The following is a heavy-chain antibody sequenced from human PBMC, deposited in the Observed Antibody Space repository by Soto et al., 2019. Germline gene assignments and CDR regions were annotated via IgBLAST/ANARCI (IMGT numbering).Heavy chain of an antibody. CDR3: ARVGDYYDSSGYVAED. CDR1: GFTVSSNY. D-gene: IGHD3-22*01. V-gene: IGHV3-53*01. J-gene: IGHJ4*02. CDR2: IYSGGST. Sequence: GSLRLSCAASGFTVSSNYMSWVRQAPGKGLEWVSVIYSGGSTYYADSVKGRFTISRDNSKNTLYLQMNSLRAEDTAVYYCARVGDYYDSSGYVAEDWGQGTLVTVSS.